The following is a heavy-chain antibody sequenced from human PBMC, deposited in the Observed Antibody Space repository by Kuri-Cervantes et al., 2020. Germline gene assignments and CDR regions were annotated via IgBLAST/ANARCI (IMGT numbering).Heavy chain of an antibody. V-gene: IGHV3-9*01. CDR2: ISWNSGSI. J-gene: IGHJ3*02. Sequence: GGSLRLSCAASGFTFDDYAMHWVRQAPGKGLEWVSGISWNSGSIGYADSVKGRFTISRDNAKNSLYLQMNSLRAEDTAVYYCAREGHYYDSSISGLNAFDIWGQGTMVTVSS. CDR1: GFTFDDYA. D-gene: IGHD3-22*01. CDR3: AREGHYYDSSISGLNAFDI.